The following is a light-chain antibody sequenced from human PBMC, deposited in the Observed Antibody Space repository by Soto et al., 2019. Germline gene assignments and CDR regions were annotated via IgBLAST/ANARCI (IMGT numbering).Light chain of an antibody. CDR2: EVN. CDR1: SRDVGGYNY. V-gene: IGLV2-8*01. J-gene: IGLJ1*01. CDR3: SSYVSGNNFV. Sequence: QSALTQPPSASGSPGQSVTISCTGTSRDVGGYNYVSWYQQHPGKAPKLMIYEVNKRPSGVPDRFSGSKSSNTASLTVSGLQAEDEADYYCSSYVSGNNFVFGTGTKLTVL.